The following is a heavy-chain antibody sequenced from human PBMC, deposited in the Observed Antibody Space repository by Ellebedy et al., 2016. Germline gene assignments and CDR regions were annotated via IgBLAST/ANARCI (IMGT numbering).Heavy chain of an antibody. D-gene: IGHD4-17*01. J-gene: IGHJ4*02. Sequence: GESLKISXATSGLPFRNFFMSWVRQTPGKGLEWVSTISGDGRTTYFADSVKGRFTISRDSSKNTVYLRMNNLRAEDTAVYYCRQGHYADLWGQGTLVTVSS. CDR2: ISGDGRTT. V-gene: IGHV3-23*01. CDR3: RQGHYADL. CDR1: GLPFRNFF.